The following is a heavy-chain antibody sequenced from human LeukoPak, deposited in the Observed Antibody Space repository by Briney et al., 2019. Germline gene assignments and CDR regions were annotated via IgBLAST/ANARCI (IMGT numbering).Heavy chain of an antibody. CDR2: IPYDGSGE. Sequence: GGSLRLSCAASGFSFSDYALHWVRHSPGKGLEWLALIPYDGSGEIYAGSVRGRFSISRDNSKTTLYLQMNSLRDEDTAVYYCAIITILHIAVRPDADYRDVWGKGTMVTVSS. J-gene: IGHJ6*03. CDR1: GFSFSDYA. CDR3: AIITILHIAVRPDADYRDV. V-gene: IGHV3-30*01. D-gene: IGHD2-2*01.